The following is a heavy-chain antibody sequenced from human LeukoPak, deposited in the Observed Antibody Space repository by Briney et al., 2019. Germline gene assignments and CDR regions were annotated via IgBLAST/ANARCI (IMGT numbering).Heavy chain of an antibody. Sequence: GGPLSLLCAPSGFPYNLFWMSWARQARGKGLVGVANIKQEGSEKYYVDSVKGRFTISRDNAKNSLYQQMNSLRAEDTAVYYCARGPYYDSSGYSPSPYYFDYWGQGTLVTVSS. CDR2: IKQEGSEK. CDR3: ARGPYYDSSGYSPSPYYFDY. J-gene: IGHJ4*02. D-gene: IGHD3-22*01. CDR1: GFPYNLFW. V-gene: IGHV3-7*01.